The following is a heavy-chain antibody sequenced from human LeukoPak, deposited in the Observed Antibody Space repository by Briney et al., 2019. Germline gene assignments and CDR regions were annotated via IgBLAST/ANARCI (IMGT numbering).Heavy chain of an antibody. CDR3: AGAEYSSASSDF. Sequence: SETLSLTCTVSGGSISSYYWSWIRQPPGKGLEWIGYIYYSGSTNYNPSLKSRVTISVATSKNQFSLKLSSVTAAGTAVYYLAGAEYSSASSDFWGQGTVVTVSS. CDR1: GGSISSYY. V-gene: IGHV4-59*01. D-gene: IGHD6-19*01. CDR2: IYYSGST. J-gene: IGHJ4*02.